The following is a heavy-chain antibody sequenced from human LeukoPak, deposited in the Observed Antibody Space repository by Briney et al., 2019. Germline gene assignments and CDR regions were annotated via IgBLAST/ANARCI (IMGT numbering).Heavy chain of an antibody. CDR2: IYNSGST. CDR1: GGSISSYY. J-gene: IGHJ6*03. Sequence: SETLSLTCTVSGGSISSYYWSWIRQPPGKGLEWIGYIYNSGSTNYNPSLKSRVTISVDTSKNQFSLKLSSVTAADTAVYYCAAHLGGFYYMDVWGKGTTVTVSS. V-gene: IGHV4-59*03. CDR3: AAHLGGFYYMDV. D-gene: IGHD1-26*01.